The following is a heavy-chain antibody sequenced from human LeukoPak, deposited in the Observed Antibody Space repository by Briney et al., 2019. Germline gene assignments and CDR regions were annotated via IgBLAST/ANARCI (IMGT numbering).Heavy chain of an antibody. V-gene: IGHV3-33*03. J-gene: IGHJ3*02. CDR3: ARTIGDLAAFDI. Sequence: GGSLRLSCAASGFTFFNYGMHWVRQAPGKGLDWVAVIWNDGSYKYYADPVKGRFTISRDNAKNSLYLQMNSLRAEDTAVYYCARTIGDLAAFDIWGQGTRVTVSS. CDR2: IWNDGSYK. D-gene: IGHD4-17*01. CDR1: GFTFFNYG.